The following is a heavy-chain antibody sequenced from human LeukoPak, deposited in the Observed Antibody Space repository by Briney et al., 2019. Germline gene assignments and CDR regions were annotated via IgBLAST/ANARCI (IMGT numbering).Heavy chain of an antibody. CDR2: INPSGDNT. CDR1: GYTFINYY. D-gene: IGHD5-24*01. J-gene: IGHJ3*02. V-gene: IGHV1-46*01. Sequence: ASVKVSCKASGYTFINYYMHWVRQAPGQGLEWMGIINPSGDNTDYAQNFQGRVTMTRDTSTSTVYMGLSSLRSEDTAVYYCARIRDGYNDAYDIWGQGTMVTVSS. CDR3: ARIRDGYNDAYDI.